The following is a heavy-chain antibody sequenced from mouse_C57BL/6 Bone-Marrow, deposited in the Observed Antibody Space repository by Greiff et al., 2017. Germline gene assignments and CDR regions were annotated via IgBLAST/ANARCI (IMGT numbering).Heavy chain of an antibody. Sequence: VKLQESGPGLVQPSQSLSITCTVSGFSLTSYGVHWVRQSPGKGLEWLGVIWRGGSTDYNAAFMSRLSITKDNSKSQVFFKMNSLQADDTAIYYCAKLLYYGSSPWYFDVWGTGTTVTVSS. D-gene: IGHD1-1*01. V-gene: IGHV2-5*01. J-gene: IGHJ1*03. CDR2: IWRGGST. CDR1: GFSLTSYG. CDR3: AKLLYYGSSPWYFDV.